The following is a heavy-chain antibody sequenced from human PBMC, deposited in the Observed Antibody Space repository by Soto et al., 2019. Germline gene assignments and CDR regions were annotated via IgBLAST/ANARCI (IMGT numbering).Heavy chain of an antibody. CDR2: INPSGRST. CDR1: GYTFTSYY. V-gene: IGHV1-46*01. Sequence: ASVKVSCKASGYTFTSYYMHWVRQAPGQGLEWMGIINPSGRSTIYAQKLQGRVTMTRDTSTSTVYMELSSLRSEDTAVYYCARGTSRVPDYWGQGTLVTVSS. J-gene: IGHJ4*02. CDR3: ARGTSRVPDY.